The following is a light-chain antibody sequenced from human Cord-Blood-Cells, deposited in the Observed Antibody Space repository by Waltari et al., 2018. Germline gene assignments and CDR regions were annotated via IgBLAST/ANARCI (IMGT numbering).Light chain of an antibody. CDR1: SSAVGGYNY. V-gene: IGLV2-14*03. CDR3: SSYTSSSTWV. J-gene: IGLJ3*02. Sequence: QSALTQPASVSGSPGQAIPISCTGTSSAVGGYNYVSWYQQHPGKAPKRMIYVVSNRPSGVSNRFSVSKSGNTASLTISGLQAEDEADYYCSSYTSSSTWVFGGGTKLTVL. CDR2: VVS.